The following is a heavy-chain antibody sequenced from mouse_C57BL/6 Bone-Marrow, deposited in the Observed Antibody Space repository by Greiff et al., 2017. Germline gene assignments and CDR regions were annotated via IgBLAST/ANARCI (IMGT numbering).Heavy chain of an antibody. Sequence: VKVVESGPGLVAPSQSLSITCTVSGFSLTSYAISWVRQPPGKGLEWLGVIWTGGGTNYNSALKSRLSISKDNSKSQVFLKMNSLQTDDTARYYCARIYYGYPWFAYWGQGTLVTVSA. D-gene: IGHD2-2*01. V-gene: IGHV2-9-1*01. CDR1: GFSLTSYA. CDR3: ARIYYGYPWFAY. CDR2: IWTGGGT. J-gene: IGHJ3*01.